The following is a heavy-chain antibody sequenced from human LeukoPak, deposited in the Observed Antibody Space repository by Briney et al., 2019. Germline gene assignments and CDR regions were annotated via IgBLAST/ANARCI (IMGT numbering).Heavy chain of an antibody. D-gene: IGHD4-17*01. Sequence: PGGSLRLSCTASGFIFSNYAMSWVRQAPGKGLEWVSAISGSGHSTNYADSVKGRFTISKDNAKNSLYLQMNSLRAEDTAVYYCARAGGSTVSHSDYWGQGTLVTVSS. J-gene: IGHJ4*02. V-gene: IGHV3-23*01. CDR1: GFIFSNYA. CDR2: ISGSGHST. CDR3: ARAGGSTVSHSDY.